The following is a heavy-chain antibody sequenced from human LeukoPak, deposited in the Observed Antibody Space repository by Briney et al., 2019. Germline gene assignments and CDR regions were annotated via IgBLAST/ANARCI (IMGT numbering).Heavy chain of an antibody. D-gene: IGHD2-2*01. CDR1: GGSISSYY. CDR2: MYYSGST. V-gene: IGHV4-59*01. Sequence: SETLSLTCTVSGGSISSYYWSWIRQPAGKGLEWIGYMYYSGSTNYNPSLKSRVTMSVDTSNNQISLKMTSLTAADTAVYYCARAPAGQPYYYMDVWGKGTTVTVSS. J-gene: IGHJ6*03. CDR3: ARAPAGQPYYYMDV.